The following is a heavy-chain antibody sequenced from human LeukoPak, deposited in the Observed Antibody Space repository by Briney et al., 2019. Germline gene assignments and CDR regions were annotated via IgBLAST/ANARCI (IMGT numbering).Heavy chain of an antibody. CDR3: ARDRYYSMDV. Sequence: GSLRLSCAASGFTFSSYWMHWVRQAPGKGLVWVSLIKSDGSSTIYADSVKGRFTISRDNAKNTLYLQMNSLRAENSAVYYCARDRYYSMDVWGQGTTVTVSS. J-gene: IGHJ6*02. CDR1: GFTFSSYW. V-gene: IGHV3-74*01. CDR2: IKSDGSST.